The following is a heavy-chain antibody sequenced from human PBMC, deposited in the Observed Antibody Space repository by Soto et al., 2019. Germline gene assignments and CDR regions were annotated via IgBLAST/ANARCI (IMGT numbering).Heavy chain of an antibody. J-gene: IGHJ4*02. D-gene: IGHD6-13*01. V-gene: IGHV4-59*08. CDR1: GGSIGNSY. CDR3: ARHSSSWPIFDY. CDR2: IYYSGSS. Sequence: QVQLQESGPGLVKPSETLSLTCTVSGGSIGNSYWSWIRQSPGKGLEWIGYIYYSGSSNYNPSLKGRVTXXVXSSKNQFSLKLSSVPAADTAVYYCARHSSSWPIFDYWGQGTLVIVSS.